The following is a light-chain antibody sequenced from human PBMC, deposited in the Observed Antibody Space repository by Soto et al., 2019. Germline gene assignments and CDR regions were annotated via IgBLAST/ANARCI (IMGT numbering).Light chain of an antibody. CDR1: SSNIGAGHA. CDR3: AAWDDSLNGPGYV. J-gene: IGLJ1*01. Sequence: QSVLTQPPSVSGAPGQRVTISCTGSSSNIGAGHAVHWYQQLPGTAPKLLIHSNNNRPSGVPDRFSGSKSGTSASLAISGLQSEDEADYYCAAWDDSLNGPGYVVGTGTKLTVL. V-gene: IGLV1-40*01. CDR2: SNN.